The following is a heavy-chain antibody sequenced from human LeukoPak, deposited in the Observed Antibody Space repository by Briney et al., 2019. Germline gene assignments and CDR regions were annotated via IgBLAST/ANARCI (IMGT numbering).Heavy chain of an antibody. CDR3: SRGGNRYYFDY. CDR2: IYSGGST. D-gene: IGHD3-10*01. Sequence: PGGSLRLSCAASGFTVSSNYMSWVRQAPGKGLEWVSVIYSGGSTYYADSVKGRFTISRDNSKNTLYLQMNSLRVEDTAVYYCSRGGNRYYFDYWGQGTLVTVSS. CDR1: GFTVSSNY. J-gene: IGHJ4*02. V-gene: IGHV3-66*01.